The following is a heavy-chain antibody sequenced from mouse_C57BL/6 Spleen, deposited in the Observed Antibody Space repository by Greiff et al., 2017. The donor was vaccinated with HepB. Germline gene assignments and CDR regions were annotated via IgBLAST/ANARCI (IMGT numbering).Heavy chain of an antibody. J-gene: IGHJ1*03. D-gene: IGHD1-1*01. Sequence: EVQRVESGAELVKPGASVKLSCTASGFNIKDYYMHWVKQRTEQGLEWIGRIDPEDGETKYAPKFQGKATITADTSSNTAYLQLSSLTSEDTAVYYCAPRLYYGSSYWYFDVWGTGTTVTVSS. CDR3: APRLYYGSSYWYFDV. CDR2: IDPEDGET. V-gene: IGHV14-2*01. CDR1: GFNIKDYY.